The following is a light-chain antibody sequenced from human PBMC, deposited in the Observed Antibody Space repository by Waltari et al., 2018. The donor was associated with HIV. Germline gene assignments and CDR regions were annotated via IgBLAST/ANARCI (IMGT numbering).Light chain of an antibody. V-gene: IGKV3-15*01. J-gene: IGKJ1*01. CDR1: QSVSSN. CDR3: QQYNNWPPWT. CDR2: DTS. Sequence: EIVMTQSPATLSVSPGERATLSCKASQSVSSNLAWYQQRPGQAPRLLIFDTSSRATGIPARCSGTGSGTEFTLTISDLQSEDFAVYYCQQYNNWPPWTFGQGTKVEI.